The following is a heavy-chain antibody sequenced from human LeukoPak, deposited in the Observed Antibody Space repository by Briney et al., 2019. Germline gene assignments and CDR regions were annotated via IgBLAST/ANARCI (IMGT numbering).Heavy chain of an antibody. J-gene: IGHJ5*02. D-gene: IGHD1-1*01. V-gene: IGHV3-21*01. CDR2: ISSSSSYI. CDR3: ARAPRTTGTENWFDP. Sequence: GGSLRLSCAASGFTFSSYSMNWVRQAPGKGLEWVSSISSSSSYIYYADSVKGRFTISRDNAKNSLYLQMNSLRAEDTAVYYCARAPRTTGTENWFDPWGQGTLVTVSS. CDR1: GFTFSSYS.